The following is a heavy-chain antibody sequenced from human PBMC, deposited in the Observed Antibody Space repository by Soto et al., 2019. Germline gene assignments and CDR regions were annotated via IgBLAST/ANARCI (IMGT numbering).Heavy chain of an antibody. Sequence: SETLSLTCAVYGGSCSGYYWSWIRQPPGKGLEWIGEINHSGSTNYNPSLKSRVTISVDTSKNQFSLKLSSVTAADTAVYYCARRGYYYDSSGYSRIFDYWGQGTLVTVSS. J-gene: IGHJ4*02. CDR3: ARRGYYYDSSGYSRIFDY. CDR1: GGSCSGYY. V-gene: IGHV4-34*01. D-gene: IGHD3-22*01. CDR2: INHSGST.